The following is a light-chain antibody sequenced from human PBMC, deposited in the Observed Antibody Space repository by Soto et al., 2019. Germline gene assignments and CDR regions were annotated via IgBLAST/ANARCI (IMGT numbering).Light chain of an antibody. CDR3: QQGKSYPFN. J-gene: IGKJ5*01. V-gene: IGKV1-13*02. Sequence: AIQLTQTPSSVSASVGDRVTITCRATQAISNTLAWYQHTPGRGPMLLIFDASTLESGVPSRFTGSGSGTHFTLINSSLQPEDFAPDICQQGKSYPFNFGQGT. CDR2: DAS. CDR1: QAISNT.